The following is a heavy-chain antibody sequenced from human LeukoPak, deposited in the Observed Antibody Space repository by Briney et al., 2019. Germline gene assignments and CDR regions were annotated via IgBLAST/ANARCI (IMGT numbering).Heavy chain of an antibody. Sequence: TLSLTSTVSGGAIGHGDVYGGWGSQHPGKGLEWIGYIYDSETTYYNPSLKSRATISVDTSKNQFSLNLSSVTAADTAVYYCARDQITGGGEYGMDVWGQGTTVTVSS. J-gene: IGHJ6*02. D-gene: IGHD3-10*01. CDR2: IYDSETT. CDR3: ARDQITGGGEYGMDV. CDR1: GGAIGHGDVY. V-gene: IGHV4-31*03.